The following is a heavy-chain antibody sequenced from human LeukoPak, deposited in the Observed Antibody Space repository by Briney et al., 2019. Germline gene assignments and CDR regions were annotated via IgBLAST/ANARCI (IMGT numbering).Heavy chain of an antibody. V-gene: IGHV4-4*02. J-gene: IGHJ1*01. CDR2: IYHSGST. CDR3: AREGGGGITFGGVIASEYFQH. D-gene: IGHD3-16*02. Sequence: SETLSLTCAVSGGSISSSNWWSWIRQPPGKGLEWIGEIYHSGSTNYNPSLKSRVTISVDKSKTQFSLKLSSVTAADTAVYYCAREGGGGITFGGVIASEYFQHWGQGTLVTVSS. CDR1: GGSISSSNW.